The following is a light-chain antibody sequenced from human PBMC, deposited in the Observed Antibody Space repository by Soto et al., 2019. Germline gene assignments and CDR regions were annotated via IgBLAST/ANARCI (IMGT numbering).Light chain of an antibody. V-gene: IGKV3-11*01. CDR3: QQRSNWPRT. CDR1: QSVSSY. J-gene: IGKJ2*01. CDR2: DAS. Sequence: EIVLSQSPATLSLSPGERATLSCRASQSVSSYLAWYQQKPGQPPRLLIYDASNRATGIPARFSGSGSGTDFTLTISSLEPEDFAVYYCQQRSNWPRTFDQGTKLEIK.